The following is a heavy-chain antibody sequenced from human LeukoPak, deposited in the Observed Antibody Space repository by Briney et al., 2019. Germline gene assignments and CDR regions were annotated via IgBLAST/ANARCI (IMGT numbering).Heavy chain of an antibody. V-gene: IGHV1-69*06. CDR2: IIPIFGTA. CDR3: ARSDYYDSSGYYYYFDY. CDR1: GGTFSSYA. Sequence: KVSCKASGGTFSSYAISWVRQAPGQGLEWMGGIIPIFGTANYAQKFQGRVTITADKSTSAAYMELSSLRSEDTAVYYCARSDYYDSSGYYYYFDYWGQGTLVTVSS. D-gene: IGHD3-22*01. J-gene: IGHJ4*02.